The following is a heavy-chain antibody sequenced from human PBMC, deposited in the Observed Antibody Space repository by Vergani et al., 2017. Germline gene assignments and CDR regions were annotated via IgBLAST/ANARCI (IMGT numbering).Heavy chain of an antibody. CDR2: IIAYNGNT. D-gene: IGHD2-15*01. CDR1: GGTFSSYA. Sequence: QVQLVQSGAEVKKPGSSVKVSCKASGGTFSSYAISWVRQAPGQGLEWMGRIIAYNGNTNYAQKLQGRVTMTTDTSTSTAYMELRGLRSDDTAVYYCGRDRRVVAATRYYYYYGMDVWGQGTTVTVSS. CDR3: GRDRRVVAATRYYYYYGMDV. J-gene: IGHJ6*02. V-gene: IGHV1-18*01.